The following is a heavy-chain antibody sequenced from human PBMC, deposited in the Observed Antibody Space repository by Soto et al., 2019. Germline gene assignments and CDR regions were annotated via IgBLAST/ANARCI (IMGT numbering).Heavy chain of an antibody. D-gene: IGHD1-26*01. CDR2: IYYSGST. Sequence: SETLSLTCTVSVGSISSGDYYWSWIRQPPGKGLEWIGYIYYSGSTYYNPSLKSRVTISVDTSKNQFSLKLSSVTAADTAVYYCARGPLEYSGSTRWGQGTLVTVSS. CDR3: ARGPLEYSGSTR. J-gene: IGHJ4*02. CDR1: VGSISSGDYY. V-gene: IGHV4-30-4*01.